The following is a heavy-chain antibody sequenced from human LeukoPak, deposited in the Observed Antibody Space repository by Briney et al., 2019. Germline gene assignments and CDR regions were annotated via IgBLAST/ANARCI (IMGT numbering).Heavy chain of an antibody. J-gene: IGHJ5*02. CDR2: INTGSGNT. CDR1: GYTFTRYY. CDR3: ARDKNWFDP. V-gene: IGHV1-3*04. D-gene: IGHD2/OR15-2a*01. Sequence: GASVKVSCKASGYTFTRYYMHWVRQAPGRRLEWMGWINTGSGNTKYSQQFQGRVTITRDASASTAYLDLSSLRSEDTAVYYCARDKNWFDPWGQGTLVTVSS.